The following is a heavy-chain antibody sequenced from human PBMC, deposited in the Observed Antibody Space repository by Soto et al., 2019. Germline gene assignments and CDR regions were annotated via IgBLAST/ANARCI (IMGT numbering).Heavy chain of an antibody. Sequence: ASVKVSCKASGYTFTSYYMHWVRQAPGQGLEWMGWISAYNGNTNYAQKLQGRVTISRDNSKNTLYLQMNSLRVEDTAVYYCVKEARNIAARRWIDSWGQGTLVTVSS. CDR3: VKEARNIAARRWIDS. CDR1: GYTFTSYY. CDR2: ISAYNGNT. D-gene: IGHD6-6*01. V-gene: IGHV1-18*04. J-gene: IGHJ4*02.